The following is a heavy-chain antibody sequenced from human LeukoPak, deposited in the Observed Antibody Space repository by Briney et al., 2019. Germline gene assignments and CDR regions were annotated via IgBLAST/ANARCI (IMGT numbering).Heavy chain of an antibody. CDR2: IDYSGST. CDR1: GVSVSTYR. Sequence: PSETLSLTCTVSGVSVSTYRWSWIRQPPGKGLEWIGYIDYSGSTYYNASLKSRVTISVDTSKNQFSLKLSSVTAADTAVYYCARVKYGDYFDYWGQGTLVTVSS. V-gene: IGHV4-59*02. D-gene: IGHD4-17*01. J-gene: IGHJ4*02. CDR3: ARVKYGDYFDY.